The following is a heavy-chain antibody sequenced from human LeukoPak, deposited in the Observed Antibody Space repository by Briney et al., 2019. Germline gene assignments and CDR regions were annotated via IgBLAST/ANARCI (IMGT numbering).Heavy chain of an antibody. D-gene: IGHD2-2*01. CDR1: GFTFSTYA. CDR2: ISGSGGGT. Sequence: PAGGSLRLSCAASGFTFSTYAMSWVRQAPGRGLEWVSAISGSGGGTYSADSVKGRFTISRDNSKNTLFLQMNSLRADDTAVYFCARGGTSTRYYYYMDVWGKGTTVTVSS. CDR3: ARGGTSTRYYYYMDV. V-gene: IGHV3-23*01. J-gene: IGHJ6*03.